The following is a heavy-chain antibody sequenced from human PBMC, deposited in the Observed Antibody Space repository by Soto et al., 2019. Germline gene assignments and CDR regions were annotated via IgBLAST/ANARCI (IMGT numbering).Heavy chain of an antibody. CDR1: GFTFSSYW. D-gene: IGHD3-22*01. CDR2: IKQDGSEK. J-gene: IGHJ4*02. V-gene: IGHV3-7*01. CDR3: ARDLERYYDSSGYYGY. Sequence: GGSLRLSCAASGFTFSSYWMSWVRQAPGKGLEWVANIKQDGSEKYYVDSVKGRFTISRDNAKNSLYLQMNSLRAEDTAVYYCARDLERYYDSSGYYGYWGQGTLVTVSS.